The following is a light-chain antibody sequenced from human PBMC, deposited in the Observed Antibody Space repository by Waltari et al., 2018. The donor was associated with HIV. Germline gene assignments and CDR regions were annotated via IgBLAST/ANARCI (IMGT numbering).Light chain of an antibody. CDR1: NIGSKS. CDR2: DDG. V-gene: IGLV3-21*02. CDR3: QVWESTSNHYV. J-gene: IGLJ1*01. Sequence: SYVLTQPPSVSVAPGQTARITCGGNNIGSKSVHWYQQKPGQAPVLVVYDDGDRPSGIPERFSGSNSGNTATLTISRGEAGDETDYYCQVWESTSNHYVFGTGTKVTVL.